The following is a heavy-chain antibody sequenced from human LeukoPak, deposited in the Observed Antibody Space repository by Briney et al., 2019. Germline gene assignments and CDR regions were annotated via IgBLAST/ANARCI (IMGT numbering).Heavy chain of an antibody. J-gene: IGHJ4*02. CDR1: GGSISAYY. V-gene: IGHV4-4*07. D-gene: IGHD3-3*01. Sequence: SETLSLTCTVSGGSISAYYWSWIRQPAGKGLEWIGRLSSSGTTNYNTSLKSRVTMSVDTSTNQLSLNLTSVTAADTAVYYCAREVSGSDYYRAYDYWGQGTLVTVSS. CDR3: AREVSGSDYYRAYDY. CDR2: LSSSGTT.